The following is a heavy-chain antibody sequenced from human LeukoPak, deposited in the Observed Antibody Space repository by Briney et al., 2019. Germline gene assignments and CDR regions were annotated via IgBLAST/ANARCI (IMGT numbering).Heavy chain of an antibody. CDR3: ARDPIVATYYDWFDP. J-gene: IGHJ5*02. CDR2: IYTSGST. Sequence: NPSQTLSLTCTVSGNSISSGDYYWSWIRQPAGKGLEWIGRIYTSGSTTYNPSLKSRVTISGDTSENQFSLRLSSVTAADTAVYCCARDPIVATYYDWFDPWGQGTLVTVSS. V-gene: IGHV4-61*02. CDR1: GNSISSGDYY. D-gene: IGHD5-12*01.